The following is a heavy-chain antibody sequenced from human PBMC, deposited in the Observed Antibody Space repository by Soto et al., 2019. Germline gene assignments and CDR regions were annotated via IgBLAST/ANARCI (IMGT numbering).Heavy chain of an antibody. J-gene: IGHJ2*01. CDR3: ARHPPTPPALVTWYFDL. CDR1: EDSFTGYW. D-gene: IGHD5-18*01. Sequence: GESLKISCKRSEDSFTGYWIAWVRQKPGKGLEWVGDIYPGDSDTRYSPSFQGHVTISVDKSISTAYLQWSSLKASDTATYYCARHPPTPPALVTWYFDLWGRGTQVTVSS. V-gene: IGHV5-51*01. CDR2: IYPGDSDT.